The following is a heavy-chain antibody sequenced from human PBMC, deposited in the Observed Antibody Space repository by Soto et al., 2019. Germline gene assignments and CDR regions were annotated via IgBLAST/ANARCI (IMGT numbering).Heavy chain of an antibody. CDR3: ASTHYDILTGPYYFDY. Sequence: PSETLSLTCTVSGGSISSSSYYWGWIRQPPGKGLGWIGSIYYSGSTYYNPSLKSRVTISVDTSKNQFSLKLSSVTAADTAVYYCASTHYDILTGPYYFDYWGQGTLVTVSS. J-gene: IGHJ4*02. V-gene: IGHV4-39*01. CDR1: GGSISSSSYY. CDR2: IYYSGST. D-gene: IGHD3-9*01.